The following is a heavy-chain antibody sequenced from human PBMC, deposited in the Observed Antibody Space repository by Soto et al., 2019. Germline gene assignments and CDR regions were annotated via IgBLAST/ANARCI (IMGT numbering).Heavy chain of an antibody. CDR2: IYYSGST. D-gene: IGHD1-26*01. J-gene: IGHJ5*02. V-gene: IGHV4-59*01. CDR3: ARSLYSGSYTNWFDP. Sequence: SVTLSHTSTVADVSIGIYYWSLLRHPPGKGLEYIGYIYYSGSTNYNPSLKSRVTISVDTSKKQFSLKLSSVTAADTAVYYCARSLYSGSYTNWFDPWGQGTLVTVSS. CDR1: DVSIGIYY.